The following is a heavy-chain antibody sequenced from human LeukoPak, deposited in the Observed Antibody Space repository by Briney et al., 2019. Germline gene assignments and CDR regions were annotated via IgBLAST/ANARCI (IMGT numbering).Heavy chain of an antibody. Sequence: DPVKASYKASGYTYTSYDIIWVRQAPGQGLEWMGWISAYNGNTNYAQNLQGRVTMTTDTSTSTAYMEVRSLRSDDTAVYYCASGDPSGAYFDYWGQGTLVTDST. CDR1: GYTYTSYD. D-gene: IGHD3-10*01. J-gene: IGHJ4*02. V-gene: IGHV1-18*01. CDR3: ASGDPSGAYFDY. CDR2: ISAYNGNT.